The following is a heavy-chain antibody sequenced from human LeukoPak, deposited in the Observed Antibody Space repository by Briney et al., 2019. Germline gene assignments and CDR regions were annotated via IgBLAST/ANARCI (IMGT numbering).Heavy chain of an antibody. V-gene: IGHV3-30*18. J-gene: IGHJ4*02. CDR1: GFTFSSYG. CDR2: MSSDGSNK. D-gene: IGHD3-10*01. CDR3: AKALFGSGSYYFDY. Sequence: GGSLRLSCAATGFTFSSYGMHWVRQAPVKGLEWVAFMSSDGSNKYYADSVKGRFTTSRDHSKNSLYLQMNSLRTEHTAVYYCAKALFGSGSYYFDYWGQGGLVTVSS.